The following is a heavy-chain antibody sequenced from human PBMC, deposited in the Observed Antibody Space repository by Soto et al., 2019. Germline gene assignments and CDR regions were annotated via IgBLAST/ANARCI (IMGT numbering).Heavy chain of an antibody. CDR1: GGSISSGDYY. CDR2: FYYSGST. D-gene: IGHD6-19*01. Sequence: PSETLSLTCTVSGGSISSGDYYWIWIRQPPGKGLEWIGYFYYSGSTNYNPSLKSRVTISVDTSKNQFSLKLSSVTAADTAVYYCARGGWKLFDYWGQGTLVTVSS. J-gene: IGHJ4*02. CDR3: ARGGWKLFDY. V-gene: IGHV4-61*08.